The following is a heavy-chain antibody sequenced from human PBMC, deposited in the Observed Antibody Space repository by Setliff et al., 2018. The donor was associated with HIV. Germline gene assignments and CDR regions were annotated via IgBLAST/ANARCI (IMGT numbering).Heavy chain of an antibody. CDR2: IYHSGST. D-gene: IGHD3-22*01. CDR3: ARRVVITTGSYYFDY. V-gene: IGHV4-38-2*01. CDR1: GYSISSGYY. J-gene: IGHJ4*02. Sequence: SETLSLTCAVSGYSISSGYYWGWIRQPPGKGLEWIGCIYHSGSTYYNPSLKSRVTISVDTSKNQFSLKLSSVTPADTAVYYCARRVVITTGSYYFDYWGQGTLVTVPQ.